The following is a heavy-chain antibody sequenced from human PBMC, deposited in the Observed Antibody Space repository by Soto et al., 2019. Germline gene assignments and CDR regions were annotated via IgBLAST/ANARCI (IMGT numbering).Heavy chain of an antibody. CDR2: ISSSSSYI. CDR3: ARNTIFGVVTPEYYYYYYMDV. D-gene: IGHD3-3*01. CDR1: GFTFSSYS. J-gene: IGHJ6*03. V-gene: IGHV3-21*01. Sequence: EVQLVESGGGLVKPGGSLRLSCAASGFTFSSYSMNWVRQAPGKGLEWVSSISSSSSYIYYADSVKGRFTISRDNAKNSLYLQMNSVRAEDTAVYYCARNTIFGVVTPEYYYYYYMDVWGKGTTVTVSS.